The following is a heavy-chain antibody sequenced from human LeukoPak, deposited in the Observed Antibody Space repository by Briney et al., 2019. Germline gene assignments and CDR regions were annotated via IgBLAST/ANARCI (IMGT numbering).Heavy chain of an antibody. CDR2: IYYSGST. CDR3: ARGKTAAGQDWFDP. V-gene: IGHV4-59*08. D-gene: IGHD6-13*01. Sequence: SETLSLTCTVSGGSISSYYWSWIRQPPGKGLEWIGYIYYSGSTNYNPSLKSRVTISVDTSRKHFSLKLRSVTAADTAVYYCARGKTAAGQDWFDPWGQGTLVTVSS. CDR1: GGSISSYY. J-gene: IGHJ5*02.